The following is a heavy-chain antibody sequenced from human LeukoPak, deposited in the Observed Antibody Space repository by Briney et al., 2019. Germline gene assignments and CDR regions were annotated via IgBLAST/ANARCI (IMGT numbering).Heavy chain of an antibody. CDR1: GGSISGYY. J-gene: IGHJ4*02. CDR2: IYYSGST. CDR3: ARRYSGSYWGYDY. Sequence: SETLSLTCTVSGGSISGYYWSWIRQPPGKGLEWIGYIYYSGSTNYNPSLKSLVTISVDTSKNQFSLKLNSVTAADTAVYYCARRYSGSYWGYDYWGQGTLVTVSS. V-gene: IGHV4-59*01. D-gene: IGHD1-26*01.